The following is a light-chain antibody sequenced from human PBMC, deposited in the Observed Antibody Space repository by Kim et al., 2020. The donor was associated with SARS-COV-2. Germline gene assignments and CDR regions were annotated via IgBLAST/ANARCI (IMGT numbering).Light chain of an antibody. CDR3: QAWDSNTAV. J-gene: IGLJ2*01. CDR2: QDS. Sequence: SVAPGQAASITCSGDKLGDKYACWYQQKPGQSPVLVIYQDSERPSGIPERFSGSNSGNTATLTISGTQAMDEADYYCQAWDSNTAVFGGGTKVTVL. CDR1: KLGDKY. V-gene: IGLV3-1*01.